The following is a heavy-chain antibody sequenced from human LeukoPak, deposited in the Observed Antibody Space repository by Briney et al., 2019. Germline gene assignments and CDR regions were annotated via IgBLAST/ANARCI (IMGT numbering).Heavy chain of an antibody. D-gene: IGHD5-18*01. V-gene: IGHV4-59*01. Sequence: SETLSLTCTVSGGSTSSYYWSWIRQPPGKGLEWIGYIYYSGSTNYNPFLKSRVTISVDTSKNQFSLKLSSVTAADTAVYYCARGYSYGASGFDYWGQGTLVTVSS. CDR1: GGSTSSYY. CDR2: IYYSGST. J-gene: IGHJ4*02. CDR3: ARGYSYGASGFDY.